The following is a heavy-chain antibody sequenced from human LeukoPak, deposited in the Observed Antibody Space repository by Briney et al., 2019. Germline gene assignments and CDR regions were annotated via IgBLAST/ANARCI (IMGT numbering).Heavy chain of an antibody. CDR2: ISTSGGSS. D-gene: IGHD3-22*01. V-gene: IGHV3-23*01. Sequence: PGESLRLSCAASGFTFGSYAMSWVRQAPGKGLEWVSGISTSGGSSSYADSVKGRFTISRDNPRNTLYMEMNSPRAEDTALYYCAIMHPYYDGSGYWVQWGLGTLVTVSS. CDR1: GFTFGSYA. CDR3: AIMHPYYDGSGYWVQ. J-gene: IGHJ4*02.